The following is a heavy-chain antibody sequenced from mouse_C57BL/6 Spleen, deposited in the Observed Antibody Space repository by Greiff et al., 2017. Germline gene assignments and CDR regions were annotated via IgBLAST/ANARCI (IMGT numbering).Heavy chain of an antibody. J-gene: IGHJ4*01. CDR1: GFTFSSYA. D-gene: IGHD2-1*01. CDR2: ISSGGDYI. V-gene: IGHV5-9-1*02. CDR3: TRLEGNYLPLYAMDY. Sequence: EVKVVESGEGLVKPGGSLKLSCAASGFTFSSYAMSWVRQTPEKRLEWVAYISSGGDYIYYADTVKGRFTISRDNARNTLYLQMSSLKSEDTAMYYCTRLEGNYLPLYAMDYWGQGTSVTVSS.